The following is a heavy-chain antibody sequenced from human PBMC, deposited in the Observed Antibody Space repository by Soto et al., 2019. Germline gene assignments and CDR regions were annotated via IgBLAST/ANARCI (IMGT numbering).Heavy chain of an antibody. Sequence: QVQLVQSGAEVKKPGASVKVSCKASGYTFTSYGISWVRQAPGQGLEWMGWISAYNGNTNYAQKLQGRVTMTTDTSTSTAYMELRSLRSDDTAVYYCASGHWVDSSGFHYYDYGMDVCGQGTTVTVSS. CDR2: ISAYNGNT. CDR3: ASGHWVDSSGFHYYDYGMDV. D-gene: IGHD6-19*01. CDR1: GYTFTSYG. V-gene: IGHV1-18*01. J-gene: IGHJ6*02.